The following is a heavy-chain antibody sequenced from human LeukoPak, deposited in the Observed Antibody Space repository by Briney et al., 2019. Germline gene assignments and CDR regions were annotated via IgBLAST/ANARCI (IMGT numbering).Heavy chain of an antibody. V-gene: IGHV4-59*11. CDR3: AREGGGQTSYYYYGMDV. J-gene: IGHJ6*02. CDR2: IYYSGNT. D-gene: IGHD3-16*01. CDR1: GGSISSHY. Sequence: VKPSETLSLTCTVSGGSISSHYWSWIRQPPGRGLEWIGYIYYSGNTNYNPSLKSRVTISVDMSKNQFSLKLSSVTAADTAVYYCAREGGGQTSYYYYGMDVWGQGTTVTVSS.